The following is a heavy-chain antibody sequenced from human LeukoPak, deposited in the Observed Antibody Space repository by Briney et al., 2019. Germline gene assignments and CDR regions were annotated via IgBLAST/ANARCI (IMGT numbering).Heavy chain of an antibody. CDR2: VYPATGGT. V-gene: IGHV1-2*02. CDR3: VRGAVIVHFDY. J-gene: IGHJ4*02. D-gene: IGHD1-1*01. CDR1: GYTFTSYN. Sequence: ASVRVSCKASGYTFTSYNMHWVRQAPGQGLEWMGWVYPATGGTNYAQKFQGRVTMTTDTSISTAYMELRGLTSDDTAVYFCVRGAVIVHFDYWGQGTLVTVSS.